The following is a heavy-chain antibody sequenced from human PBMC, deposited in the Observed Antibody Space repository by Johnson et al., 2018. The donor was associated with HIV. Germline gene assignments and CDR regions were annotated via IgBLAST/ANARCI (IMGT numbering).Heavy chain of an antibody. Sequence: QVQLVESGGGVVQPGRSLRLSCAASGFTFSSYSLHWVRQAPGKGLEWVAVISYDGSIKFYADSVKGRFTISRDNSKNTLYLQMNSLRAEDTAVYYCARDVTKDAFDIWGQGTMVTVSS. V-gene: IGHV3-30*14. D-gene: IGHD4-17*01. CDR1: GFTFSSYS. CDR2: ISYDGSIK. J-gene: IGHJ3*02. CDR3: ARDVTKDAFDI.